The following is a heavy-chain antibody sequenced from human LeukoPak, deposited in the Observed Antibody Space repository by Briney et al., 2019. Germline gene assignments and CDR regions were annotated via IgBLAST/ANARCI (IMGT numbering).Heavy chain of an antibody. CDR2: IYTSGST. CDR3: ARDLPRYDSSGYYGVGYYYYMDV. D-gene: IGHD3-22*01. J-gene: IGHJ6*03. CDR1: GGSISSYY. Sequence: SETLSLTCTVSGGSISSYYWSWIRQPAGKGLEWIGRIYTSGSTNYNPSLKSRVTMSVDTSKNQFSLKLSSVTAADTAVYYCARDLPRYDSSGYYGVGYYYYMDVWGKGTTVTISS. V-gene: IGHV4-4*07.